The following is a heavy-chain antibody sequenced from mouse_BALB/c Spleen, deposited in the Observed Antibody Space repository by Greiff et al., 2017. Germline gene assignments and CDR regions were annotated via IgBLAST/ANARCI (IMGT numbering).Heavy chain of an antibody. J-gene: IGHJ2*01. CDR1: GYTFTSYW. D-gene: IGHD1-1*01. Sequence: QVQLKQPGAELVRPGASVKLSCKASGYTFTSYWINWVKQRPGQGLEWIGNIYPSDSYTNYNQKFKDKATLTVDKSSSTAYMQLSSPTSEDSAVYYCTRDGGKGYFDYWGQGTTLTVSS. CDR3: TRDGGKGYFDY. CDR2: IYPSDSYT. V-gene: IGHV1-69*02.